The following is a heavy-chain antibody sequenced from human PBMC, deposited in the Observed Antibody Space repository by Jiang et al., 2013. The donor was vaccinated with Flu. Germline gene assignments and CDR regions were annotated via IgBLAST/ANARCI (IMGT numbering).Heavy chain of an antibody. Sequence: GYRFDSSWIGWVRQMPGKGLEWMGIIYPRDSDTTYSPSFRGQVTISADRSITTAYLQWSSLQASDTAVYYCAVLGAYYFDFWGQGTLVSVSS. CDR2: IYPRDSDT. D-gene: IGHD3-10*01. CDR1: GYRFDSSW. J-gene: IGHJ4*02. V-gene: IGHV5-51*01. CDR3: AVLGAYYFDF.